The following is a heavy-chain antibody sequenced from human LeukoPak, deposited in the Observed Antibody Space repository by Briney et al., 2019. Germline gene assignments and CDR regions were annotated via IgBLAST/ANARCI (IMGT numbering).Heavy chain of an antibody. CDR1: GGSFSGYY. CDR2: INHSGST. D-gene: IGHD3-10*01. Sequence: SETLSLTCAVYGGSFSGYYWSWIRQPPGKGLEWIGEINHSGSTNYNPSLKSRVTISVDTSKNQLSLKLSSVTAADTAVYYCARGRSIGGLDYWGQGTLVTVSS. J-gene: IGHJ4*02. V-gene: IGHV4-34*01. CDR3: ARGRSIGGLDY.